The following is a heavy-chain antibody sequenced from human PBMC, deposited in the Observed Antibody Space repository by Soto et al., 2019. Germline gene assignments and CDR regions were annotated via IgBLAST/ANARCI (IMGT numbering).Heavy chain of an antibody. D-gene: IGHD5-12*01. Sequence: NPGGSLRLSCAASGFTFSSYSMNWVRQAPGKGLEWVSSISSSSSYIYYADSVKGRFTISRDNAKNSLYLQMNSLRAEDTAVYYCARDAIVATTHNWFDPWGQGTLVTVSS. CDR3: ARDAIVATTHNWFDP. J-gene: IGHJ5*02. V-gene: IGHV3-21*01. CDR2: ISSSSSYI. CDR1: GFTFSSYS.